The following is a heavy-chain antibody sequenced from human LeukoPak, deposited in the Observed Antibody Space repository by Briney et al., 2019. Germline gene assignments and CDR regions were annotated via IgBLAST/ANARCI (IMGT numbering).Heavy chain of an antibody. CDR1: GGSISSGGYY. D-gene: IGHD3-3*01. CDR3: ARATGSTIFNYYGMDV. CDR2: IYYSGST. Sequence: PSQTLSLTCTVSGGSISSGGYYWSWIRQHPGKGLEWIGYIYYSGSTNYNPSLKSRVTISVDTSKNQFSLKLSSVTAADTAVYYCARATGSTIFNYYGMDVWGQGTTVTVSS. V-gene: IGHV4-31*03. J-gene: IGHJ6*02.